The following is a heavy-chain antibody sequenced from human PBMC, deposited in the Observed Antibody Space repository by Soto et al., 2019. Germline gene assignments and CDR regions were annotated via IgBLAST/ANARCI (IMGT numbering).Heavy chain of an antibody. CDR1: GGSITGVNYF. CDR3: ATRSATLCFYGVDV. Sequence: PSETLSLTCTVSGGSITGVNYFLAWIRQSPGMGLEWIGYISYSGTYYNPSLKSRLTISIDTSKNQLALKVRSVTAADTAVYYCATRSATLCFYGVDVWGQGTTVTVSS. D-gene: IGHD1-26*01. CDR2: ISYSGT. V-gene: IGHV4-30-4*01. J-gene: IGHJ6*02.